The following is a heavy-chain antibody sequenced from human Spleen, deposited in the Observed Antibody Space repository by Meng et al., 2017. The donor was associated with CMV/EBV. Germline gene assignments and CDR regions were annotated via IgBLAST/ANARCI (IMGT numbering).Heavy chain of an antibody. J-gene: IGHJ6*02. CDR3: ATDPYSGSSYHYYYSGMDV. CDR1: GFTFSSYG. Sequence: GGSLRLSCAASGFTFSSYGMHWVRQAPGKGLEWVAFIRYDGSNKYYADSVKGRFTISRDNSKNTLYLQMNSLRREDTAVYYCATDPYSGSSYHYYYSGMDVWGQGTTVTVSS. V-gene: IGHV3-30*02. CDR2: IRYDGSNK. D-gene: IGHD1-26*01.